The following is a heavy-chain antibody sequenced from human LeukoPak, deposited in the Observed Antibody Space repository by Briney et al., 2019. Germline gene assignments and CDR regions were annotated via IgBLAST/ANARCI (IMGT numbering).Heavy chain of an antibody. J-gene: IGHJ4*02. D-gene: IGHD7-27*01. CDR2: ITTSDGNT. CDR1: GFTFSSYT. V-gene: IGHV3-23*01. CDR3: AKDGGLWVSAHWGDS. Sequence: GGSLRLSCAASGFTFSSYTMSWVRQAPGKGLEWVSTITTSDGNTYYTDSVKGRFTVSRDNSKNTLFLQMNSLRAEDTAVYYCAKDGGLWVSAHWGDSWGRGTLVTVSS.